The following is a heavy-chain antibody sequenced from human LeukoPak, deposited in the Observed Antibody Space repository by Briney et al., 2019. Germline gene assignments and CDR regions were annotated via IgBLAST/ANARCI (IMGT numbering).Heavy chain of an antibody. CDR2: IIPIFGTA. V-gene: IGHV1-69*05. CDR1: GGTFISYA. D-gene: IGHD5-24*01. CDR3: ARDTDGDGYNSENDAFDI. J-gene: IGHJ3*02. Sequence: ASVKVSCKASGGTFISYAIGWVRQAPGQGLEWMGGIIPIFGTANYAQKFQGRVTITTDESTSTAYMELSSLRSEDTAVYYCARDTDGDGYNSENDAFDIWGQGTMVTVSS.